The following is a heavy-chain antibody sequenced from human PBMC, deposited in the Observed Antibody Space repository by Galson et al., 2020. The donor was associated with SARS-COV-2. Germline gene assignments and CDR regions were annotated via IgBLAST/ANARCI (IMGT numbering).Heavy chain of an antibody. CDR1: GGSISSGDYY. Sequence: ETSETLSLTCTVSGGSISSGDYYWSWIRQPPGKGLEWIRYIYYSGSTYYNPSLKSRVTISVDTSKNQFSLKLSSVTAADTAVYYCARAGTVTLGDWFDPWGQGTLVTVSS. V-gene: IGHV4-30-4*01. CDR3: ARAGTVTLGDWFDP. J-gene: IGHJ5*02. CDR2: IYYSGST. D-gene: IGHD4-17*01.